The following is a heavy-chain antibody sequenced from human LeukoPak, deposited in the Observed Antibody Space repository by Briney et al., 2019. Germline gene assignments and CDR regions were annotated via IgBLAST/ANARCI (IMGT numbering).Heavy chain of an antibody. CDR3: TKSADYYDSSGYLDY. V-gene: IGHV3-23*01. D-gene: IGHD3-22*01. Sequence: GGSLRLSCAASGFTFSSYAMSWVRQAPGKGLEWVSAMSGSGGRTYYADSLKGRFTISSDNSKTTLYLQMNSLRAENTAVYYCTKSADYYDSSGYLDYWGQGTLVTVSS. CDR2: MSGSGGRT. CDR1: GFTFSSYA. J-gene: IGHJ4*02.